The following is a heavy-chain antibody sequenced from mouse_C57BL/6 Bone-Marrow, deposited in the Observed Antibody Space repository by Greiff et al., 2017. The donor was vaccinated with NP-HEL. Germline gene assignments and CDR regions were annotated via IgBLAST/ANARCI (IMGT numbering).Heavy chain of an antibody. V-gene: IGHV1-15*01. CDR3: TRGYGSSWYYDV. CDR1: GYTFTDYE. D-gene: IGHD1-1*01. Sequence: VQLVESGAELVRPGASVTLSCKASGYTFTDYEMHWVKQTPVHGLEWIGAIDPETGGTAYNQKFKGKAILTADKSSSTAYMELRSLTSEDSAVYYCTRGYGSSWYYDVWGTATTVTVSS. J-gene: IGHJ1*03. CDR2: IDPETGGT.